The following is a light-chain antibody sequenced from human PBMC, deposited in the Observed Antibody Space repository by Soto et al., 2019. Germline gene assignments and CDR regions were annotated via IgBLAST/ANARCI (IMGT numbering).Light chain of an antibody. CDR3: QQYYNTPLT. J-gene: IGKJ4*02. Sequence: DIVMTQSPDSLAVSLGDRASINCKYSQSILYSSNNKNYLAWYQQKPGQPPKLLIYGASTLESGVPDRFSGSGSGTDSTLTISSLQAEDFAVYYCQQYYNTPLTFGGGTKVDIK. V-gene: IGKV4-1*01. CDR1: QSILYSSNNKNY. CDR2: GAS.